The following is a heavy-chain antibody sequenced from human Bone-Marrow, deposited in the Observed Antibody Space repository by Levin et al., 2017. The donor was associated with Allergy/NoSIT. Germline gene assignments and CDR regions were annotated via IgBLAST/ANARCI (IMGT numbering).Heavy chain of an antibody. J-gene: IGHJ4*02. V-gene: IGHV1-2*02. CDR2: IDPTHGGT. CDR3: ARGGASSNDY. CDR1: GYTFSDYY. D-gene: IGHD6-13*01. Sequence: GASVKVSYSVSGYTFSDYYIHWIRKTPGQGLEWIGWIDPTHGGTQFSEKFHDRLVLTRNSSINTAYMELGKLRSGDTALYYCARGGASSNDYWGRGTLVTVSS.